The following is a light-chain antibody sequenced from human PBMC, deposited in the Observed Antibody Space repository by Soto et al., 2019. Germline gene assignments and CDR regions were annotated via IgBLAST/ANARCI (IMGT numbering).Light chain of an antibody. CDR2: GAS. CDR1: QSVSTNY. CDR3: QQYGSSPPT. V-gene: IGKV3-20*01. J-gene: IGKJ1*01. Sequence: EIVLTQSPGTLSLSPGERATLSCRASQSVSTNYLAWYQRKPGQAPRLLIYGASSRATDIPNRLRGSGSGTSFTLTITSLKADDFAVYYCQQYGSSPPTFGQGTKVEIK.